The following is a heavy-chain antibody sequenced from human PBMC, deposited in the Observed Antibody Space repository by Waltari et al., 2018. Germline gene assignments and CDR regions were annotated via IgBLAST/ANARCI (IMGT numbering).Heavy chain of an antibody. Sequence: EVQLVESGGGLVQPGGSLRLSCVASGFTFRNYEGNWVRQAPWKGLEWVSYISSDGGAIYYADSVNGRFTISRDNAKSSLYLHMSSLRAEDTAVYYCARATYYYSGGYWDYWGQGTLVTVSS. V-gene: IGHV3-48*03. J-gene: IGHJ4*02. CDR1: GFTFRNYE. CDR3: ARATYYYSGGYWDY. D-gene: IGHD3-22*01. CDR2: ISSDGGAI.